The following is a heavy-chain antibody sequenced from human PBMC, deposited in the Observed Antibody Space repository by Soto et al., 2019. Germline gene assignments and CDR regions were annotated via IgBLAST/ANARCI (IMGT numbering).Heavy chain of an antibody. Sequence: ASLTVSCKASDYAFSVGFSWVRQAPGQVLEWMGWISASDVSTNSAQKFRGRISLTTDTSTNTAYLYLLSLTSDDTAVYFCATYYFGSVSYYRYENWGQGTLVTVSS. D-gene: IGHD3-10*01. CDR3: ATYYFGSVSYYRYEN. CDR1: DYAFSVG. V-gene: IGHV1-18*01. J-gene: IGHJ4*02. CDR2: ISASDVST.